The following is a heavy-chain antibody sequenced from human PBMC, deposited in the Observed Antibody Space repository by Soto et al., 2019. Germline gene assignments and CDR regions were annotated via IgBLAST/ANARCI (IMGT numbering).Heavy chain of an antibody. CDR3: ARDPSSINEYYYDSNTNWFDP. D-gene: IGHD3-22*01. V-gene: IGHV1-69*04. CDR1: GGSFSSYT. CDR2: IIPILGIA. J-gene: IGHJ5*02. Sequence: SVKVSCKASGGSFSSYTISWVRQAPGQGLEWMGRIIPILGIANYAQKFQGRVTITADKSTSTAYMELSSLRSEDTAVYYCARDPSSINEYYYDSNTNWFDPWGQGTLVTVSS.